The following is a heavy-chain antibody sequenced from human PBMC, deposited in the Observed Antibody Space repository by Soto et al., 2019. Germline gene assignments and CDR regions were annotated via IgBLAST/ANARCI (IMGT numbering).Heavy chain of an antibody. D-gene: IGHD2-15*01. CDR3: ARGGEDRSGGSCYMSDWFDP. Sequence: PSETLSLTCTVSGGSISIYYWSWIRQPPGKGLEWIGYIYYSGSTNYNPSLKSRVTISVDTSKNQFSLKLSSVTAADTAVYYCARGGEDRSGGSCYMSDWFDPWGQGPLVTVSS. CDR2: IYYSGST. J-gene: IGHJ5*02. CDR1: GGSISIYY. V-gene: IGHV4-59*01.